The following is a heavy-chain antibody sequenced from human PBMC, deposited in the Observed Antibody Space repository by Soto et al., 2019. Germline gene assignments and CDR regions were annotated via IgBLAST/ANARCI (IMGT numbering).Heavy chain of an antibody. D-gene: IGHD2-15*01. J-gene: IGHJ6*02. CDR2: IDPSDSYT. CDR3: AVRYCSGGSCYSGFDYYYGMDV. V-gene: IGHV5-10-1*01. Sequence: GESLKISCKGSGYSFTSYWISWVRQMPGKGLEWMGRIDPSDSYTNYSPSFQGHVTISADKSISTAYLQWSSLKASDTAMYYCAVRYCSGGSCYSGFDYYYGMDVWGQGTTVTVSS. CDR1: GYSFTSYW.